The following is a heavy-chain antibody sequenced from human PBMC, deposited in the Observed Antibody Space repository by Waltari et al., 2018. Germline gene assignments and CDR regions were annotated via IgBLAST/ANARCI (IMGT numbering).Heavy chain of an antibody. CDR1: GFPLKRYGNG. Sequence: QITLKESGPALVRPTQTLTLTCTFSGFPLKRYGNGLGWIRPPPGKALEWLALIYWNDDNRFSPSLKSRLTITKDTSEKQVVLRMTNMDPVDTATYYCAHTYYFTSSAYYAPPYFDDWGQGTLVTVSS. CDR2: IYWNDDN. D-gene: IGHD3-22*01. J-gene: IGHJ4*02. V-gene: IGHV2-5*01. CDR3: AHTYYFTSSAYYAPPYFDD.